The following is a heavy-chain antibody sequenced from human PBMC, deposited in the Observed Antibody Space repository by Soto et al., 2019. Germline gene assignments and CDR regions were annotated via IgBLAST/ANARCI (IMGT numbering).Heavy chain of an antibody. CDR3: ARLGVTRGFDI. CDR1: GYSFINYW. D-gene: IGHD2-21*02. J-gene: IGHJ3*02. V-gene: IGHV5-51*01. Sequence: GASLKISCKNSGYSFINYWIGWVRQMPGKGLEWMGIIYFGDSDTRYSPSFQGQVTISADKSIGTAYVQWSSLKASDTAIYYCARLGVTRGFDIWGQGTMVTVSS. CDR2: IYFGDSDT.